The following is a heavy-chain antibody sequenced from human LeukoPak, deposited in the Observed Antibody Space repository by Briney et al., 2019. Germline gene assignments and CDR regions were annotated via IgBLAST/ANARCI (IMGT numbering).Heavy chain of an antibody. J-gene: IGHJ4*02. V-gene: IGHV1-8*02. D-gene: IGHD5-24*01. CDR2: MNPNSGNT. CDR1: GYTFTSYD. CDR3: ARTAVRRWLQSYYFDY. Sequence: ASVKVSCKASGYTFTSYDINWVRQATGQGLEWMGWMNPNSGNTGYAQKFQGRVTMTRDTSISTAYVELSRLRSDDTAVYYCARTAVRRWLQSYYFDYWGQGTLVTVSS.